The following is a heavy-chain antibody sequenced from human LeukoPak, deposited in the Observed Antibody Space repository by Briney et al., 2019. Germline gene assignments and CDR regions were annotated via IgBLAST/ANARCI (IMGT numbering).Heavy chain of an antibody. Sequence: PGGSLRLSCAASGFTFSSYAMHWVRQAPGKGLEWVAVISYGGSNKYYADSVKGRFTISRDNSKNTLYLQMNSLRAEDTAVYYCATGYYGSGSPRNAFDIWGQGTMVTVSS. CDR3: ATGYYGSGSPRNAFDI. D-gene: IGHD3-10*01. CDR2: ISYGGSNK. CDR1: GFTFSSYA. J-gene: IGHJ3*02. V-gene: IGHV3-30-3*01.